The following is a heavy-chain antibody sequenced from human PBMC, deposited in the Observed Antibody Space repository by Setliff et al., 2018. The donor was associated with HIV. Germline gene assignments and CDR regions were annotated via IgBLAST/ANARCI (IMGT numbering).Heavy chain of an antibody. V-gene: IGHV1-69*15. Sequence: VKVSCKSSEGTFTAYAISWVRQAPGQGLEWMGRITPIFGTANYAQRFQGRVTMTADESTSTVYMELNSLSSEDTAMYYCARDAGYSGSSWNYWGQGTLVTVSS. CDR2: ITPIFGTA. J-gene: IGHJ4*02. CDR3: ARDAGYSGSSWNY. CDR1: EGTFTAYA. D-gene: IGHD5-12*01.